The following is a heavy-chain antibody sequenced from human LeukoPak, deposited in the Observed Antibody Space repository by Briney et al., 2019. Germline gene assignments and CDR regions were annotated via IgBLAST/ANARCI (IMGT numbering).Heavy chain of an antibody. V-gene: IGHV4-39*07. CDR3: ARGPNTAGNYRAFDL. J-gene: IGHJ3*01. D-gene: IGHD4-11*01. CDR1: SGSISSTTYY. Sequence: PSETLSLTCTVSSGSISSTTYYWPWIRQPPGKGLEWIGSIYYNGDTYYNPSLKSRVIISADTSKNQFSLKLTSVTAADTAAYYCARGPNTAGNYRAFDLWGQGTKVTVSS. CDR2: IYYNGDT.